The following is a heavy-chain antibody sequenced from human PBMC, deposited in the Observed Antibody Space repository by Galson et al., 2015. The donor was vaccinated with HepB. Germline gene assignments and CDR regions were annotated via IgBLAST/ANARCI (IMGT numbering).Heavy chain of an antibody. CDR3: ARAYGPHDY. Sequence: SLRLSCAASGFTFSTYSMNWVRQAPGKGLEWVSSISGSGTYIYYADSLKGRFTISRDNARNSVYLQMNSLRVEDTAMYYCARAYGPHDYWGQGTLVTVSS. D-gene: IGHD3-10*01. V-gene: IGHV3-21*01. J-gene: IGHJ4*02. CDR1: GFTFSTYS. CDR2: ISGSGTYI.